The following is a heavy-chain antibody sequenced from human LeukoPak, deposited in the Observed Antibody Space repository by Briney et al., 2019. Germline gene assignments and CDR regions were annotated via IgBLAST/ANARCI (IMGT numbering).Heavy chain of an antibody. CDR1: GYTFTGYY. CDR2: INPNSGGT. D-gene: IGHD2-21*01. J-gene: IGHJ4*02. CDR3: ARDGYSPKSRPKTYYFDY. Sequence: ALVKVSCKASGYTFTGYYMHWVRQAPGQGLEWMGWINPNSGGTNYAQKFQGRVTMTRDTSISTAYMELSRLRSDDTAVYYCARDGYSPKSRPKTYYFDYWGQGTLVTVSS. V-gene: IGHV1-2*02.